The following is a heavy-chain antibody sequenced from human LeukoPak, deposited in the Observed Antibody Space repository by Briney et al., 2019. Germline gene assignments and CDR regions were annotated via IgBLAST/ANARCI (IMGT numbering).Heavy chain of an antibody. CDR3: ARGTAECTSYSCYSYYYYYMDV. V-gene: IGHV3-7*01. J-gene: IGHJ6*03. Sequence: GGSLRLSCAASGFTFSSYWMTWVRQAPETGLEWVANIKMDGSEKYYVASVKGRFTISRDNAKNPLYLQMNSLRAEDTAVYYCARGTAECTSYSCYSYYYYYMDVWGKGTTVTVSS. CDR1: GFTFSSYW. CDR2: IKMDGSEK. D-gene: IGHD3-16*02.